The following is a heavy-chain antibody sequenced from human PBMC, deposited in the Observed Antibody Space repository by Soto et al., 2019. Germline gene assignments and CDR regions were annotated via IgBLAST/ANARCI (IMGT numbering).Heavy chain of an antibody. CDR2: IYYSGST. CDR1: GGSVSSGSYY. CDR3: ANYPTTVTSDY. J-gene: IGHJ4*02. D-gene: IGHD4-17*01. Sequence: QVQLQESGPGLVKPSETLSLTCTVSGGSVSSGSYYWSRIRQPPGKGLEWIGYIYYSGSTNYNPSLKSRVTISLDTSKNQFSLKLSSVTAADTAVYYCANYPTTVTSDYWGQGTLVTVSS. V-gene: IGHV4-61*01.